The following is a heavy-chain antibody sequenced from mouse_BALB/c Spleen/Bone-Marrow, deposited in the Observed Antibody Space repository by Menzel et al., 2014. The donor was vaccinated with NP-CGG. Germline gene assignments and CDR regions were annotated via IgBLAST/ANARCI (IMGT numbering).Heavy chain of an antibody. Sequence: QVQLKQSGPELVKPGASMRISCKASGYPFTTYFIHWVKQRPGQGLEWIGWIYPGNINIKYNENFKDKVTLTADKSPNTAHLQFSSLTSEDSAVYFCARGDYYRSVMDYWGQGTSVTVSS. J-gene: IGHJ4*01. V-gene: IGHV1S56*01. CDR1: GYPFTTYF. CDR2: IYPGNINI. D-gene: IGHD2-14*01. CDR3: ARGDYYRSVMDY.